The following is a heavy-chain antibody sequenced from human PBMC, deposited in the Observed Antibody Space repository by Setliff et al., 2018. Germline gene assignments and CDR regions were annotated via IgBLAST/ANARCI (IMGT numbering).Heavy chain of an antibody. CDR1: GGSISSGNYY. J-gene: IGHJ6*03. CDR2: IYYSGST. CDR3: ARHKSNGSGSYPSLYMDV. V-gene: IGHV4-39*01. Sequence: KPSETLSLTCRVSGGSISSGNYYWGLIRQPPGKGLEWVATIYYSGSTYSNPSLKSRLIISVDAPDNQLSVKLSSVTAADTAVYYCARHKSNGSGSYPSLYMDVWGKGIMVTVSS. D-gene: IGHD3-10*01.